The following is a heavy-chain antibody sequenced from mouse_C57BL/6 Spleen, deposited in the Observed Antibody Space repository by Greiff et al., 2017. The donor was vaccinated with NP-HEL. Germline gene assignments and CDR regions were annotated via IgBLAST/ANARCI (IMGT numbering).Heavy chain of an antibody. CDR1: GYSFTSYY. D-gene: IGHD1-1*01. CDR3: ARGSTTVFDY. CDR2: INPSTGGT. J-gene: IGHJ2*01. Sequence: VQLQQSGPELVKPGASVKISCKASGYSFTSYYMNWVKQSPEKSLEWIGEINPSTGGTTYNQKFKAKATLTVDKSSSTAYMQLKSLTSEDSAVYYCARGSTTVFDYWGQGTTLTVSS. V-gene: IGHV1-42*01.